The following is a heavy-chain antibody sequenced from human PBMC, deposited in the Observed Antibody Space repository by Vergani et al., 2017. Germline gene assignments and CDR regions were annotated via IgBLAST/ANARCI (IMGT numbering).Heavy chain of an antibody. CDR1: GYSISSGYC. Sequence: QVQLQESGPGLVKPSETLSLTCAVSGYSISSGYCWGWIRQPPGKGLEWIGSIHHSGSTNYKPSLKSRVTISVDTSKNQFSLKLSSVTAADTAVYYCARGSAGDPENFDYWGQGTLVTVSS. CDR2: IHHSGST. J-gene: IGHJ4*02. CDR3: ARGSAGDPENFDY. D-gene: IGHD4-17*01. V-gene: IGHV4-38-2*01.